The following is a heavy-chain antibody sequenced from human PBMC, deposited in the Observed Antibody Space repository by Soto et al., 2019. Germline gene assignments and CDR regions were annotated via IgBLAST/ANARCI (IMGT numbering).Heavy chain of an antibody. D-gene: IGHD1-26*01. Sequence: SQTLSLTCAISGGSVSNNGAAWNWIRQSPSRGLEWLGRTYHRSKWYNEYAVSLKSRITINPDTSKSQFSLQLHSVTPEDTAVYYCARAVGYFDSWGRGTLVTVSS. CDR2: TYHRSKWYN. J-gene: IGHJ4*02. CDR1: GGSVSNNGAA. CDR3: ARAVGYFDS. V-gene: IGHV6-1*01.